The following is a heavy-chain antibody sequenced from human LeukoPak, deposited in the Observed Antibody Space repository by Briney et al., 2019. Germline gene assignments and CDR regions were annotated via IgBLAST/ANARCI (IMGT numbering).Heavy chain of an antibody. J-gene: IGHJ4*02. CDR3: ARGRDGYNFLNRGEYYYFDY. CDR2: IYTSGST. D-gene: IGHD5-24*01. Sequence: PSETLSLTCTVSGGSISSYYWSWIRQPAGKGLEWIGRIYTSGSTNYSPSLKSRVTMSVDTSKNQFSLKLSSVTAADTAVYYCARGRDGYNFLNRGEYYYFDYWGQGTLVTVSS. V-gene: IGHV4-4*07. CDR1: GGSISSYY.